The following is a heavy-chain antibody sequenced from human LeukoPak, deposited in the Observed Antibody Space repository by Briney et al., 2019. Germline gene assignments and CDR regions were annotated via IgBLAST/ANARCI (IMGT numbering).Heavy chain of an antibody. CDR1: GFTFTTYW. CDR3: ARGWGVDY. CDR2: IKQDGSEK. D-gene: IGHD3-16*01. V-gene: IGHV3-7*01. J-gene: IGHJ4*02. Sequence: GGSLRLSCAASGFTFTTYWMTWVRQAPGKGLEWVANIKQDGSEKYYVDSVKGRFTISRDNAESSLYLQMSSLRAEDTAVYYCARGWGVDYWGQGTLVTVSS.